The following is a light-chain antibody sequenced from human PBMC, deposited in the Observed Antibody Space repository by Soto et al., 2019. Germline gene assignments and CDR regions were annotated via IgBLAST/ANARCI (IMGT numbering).Light chain of an antibody. CDR2: AAS. CDR3: QQSYNTPRT. J-gene: IGKJ1*01. Sequence: QLTQNKSLMYESVGDRVTITCRASQSITTYLNWYRQKPGKAPKLLIYAASSLQSGVPSRFSGSGSGTDFTLTISSLQPEDFATYYCQQSYNTPRTFGQGTKV. CDR1: QSITTY. V-gene: IGKV1-39*01.